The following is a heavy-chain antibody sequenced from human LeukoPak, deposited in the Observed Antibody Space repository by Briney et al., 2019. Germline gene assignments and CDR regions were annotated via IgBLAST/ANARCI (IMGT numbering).Heavy chain of an antibody. CDR1: GGSISSSSYY. CDR2: IYYSGST. D-gene: IGHD3-10*01. CDR3: ASHHSGDWTPNYFDY. J-gene: IGHJ4*02. V-gene: IGHV4-39*07. Sequence: SETQSLTCTVSGGSISSSSYYWGWIRQPPGKGLEWIGSIYYSGSTYYNPSLKSRVTISVDTSKNQFSLKLSSVTAAGTAVYYCASHHSGDWTPNYFDYWGQGTLVTVSS.